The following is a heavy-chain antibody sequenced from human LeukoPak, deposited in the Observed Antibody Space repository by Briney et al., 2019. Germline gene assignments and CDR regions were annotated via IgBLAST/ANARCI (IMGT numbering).Heavy chain of an antibody. V-gene: IGHV4-59*08. CDR2: IYYSGST. D-gene: IGHD3-9*01. Sequence: SETLSLTCTVSGGSISSYYWSWVRQPPGKGLEYIGYIYYSGSTNYNPSLKSRVTISVDTSKNQFSLKLSSVTAADTAVYYCARVAQLRYFDWLLLDYWGQGTLVTVSS. J-gene: IGHJ4*02. CDR3: ARVAQLRYFDWLLLDY. CDR1: GGSISSYY.